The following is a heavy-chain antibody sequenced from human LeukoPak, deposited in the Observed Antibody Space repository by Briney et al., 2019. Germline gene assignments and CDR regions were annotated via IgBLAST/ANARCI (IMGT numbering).Heavy chain of an antibody. CDR3: AKAALFGYGDYTGDYYMDV. CDR2: IRYDSSTK. Sequence: GGSLRLSCAASGFTFSTYGMHWVRQAPGKGLEWVAFIRYDSSTKKYADSVRGRFTISRDTSKNTLYLQMNSLRAEDTAVYYCAKAALFGYGDYTGDYYMDVWGKGTTVTISS. J-gene: IGHJ6*03. D-gene: IGHD4-17*01. V-gene: IGHV3-30*02. CDR1: GFTFSTYG.